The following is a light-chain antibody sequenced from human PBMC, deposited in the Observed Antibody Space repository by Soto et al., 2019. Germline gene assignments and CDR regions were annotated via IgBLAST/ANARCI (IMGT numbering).Light chain of an antibody. CDR3: QQYGSTPLT. CDR2: GAS. CDR1: ESVRSTY. Sequence: EIVLTQSPGTLSLSPGERATLSCRASESVRSTYLAWYQQKPGQAPRLLIYGASSRATGIPDMFSGSGSGTDFTLTISRLDPEDFAVYFCQQYGSTPLTFGQGTKVDIK. V-gene: IGKV3-20*01. J-gene: IGKJ1*01.